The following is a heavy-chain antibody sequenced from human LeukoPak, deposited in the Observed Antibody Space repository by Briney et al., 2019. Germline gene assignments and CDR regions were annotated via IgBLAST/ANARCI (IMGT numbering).Heavy chain of an antibody. CDR1: GGSISSYY. V-gene: IGHV4-59*01. J-gene: IGHJ3*02. CDR2: IYYSGST. CDR3: ARYYYDSSGLYGSLLAFDI. Sequence: SETLSLTCTVSGGSISSYYWSWIRQPPGKGLEWIGYIYYSGSTNYNPSLKSRVTISVDTSKNQFSLKLSSVTAADTVVYYCARYYYDSSGLYGSLLAFDIWGQGTMVTVSS. D-gene: IGHD3-22*01.